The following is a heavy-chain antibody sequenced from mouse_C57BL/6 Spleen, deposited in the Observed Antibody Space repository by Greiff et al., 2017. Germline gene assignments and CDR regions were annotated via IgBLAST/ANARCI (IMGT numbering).Heavy chain of an antibody. CDR3: ARSRGKDAMDY. D-gene: IGHD2-1*01. CDR2: INPSSGYT. CDR1: GYTFTSYW. Sequence: VQLQQSGAELAKPGASVKLSCKASGYTFTSYWMHWVKQRPGQGLEWIGYINPSSGYTKYNQKFKDKATLTADKSSRTAYMQLSSLTYEDSAVYYCARSRGKDAMDYWGQGTSVTVSS. V-gene: IGHV1-7*01. J-gene: IGHJ4*01.